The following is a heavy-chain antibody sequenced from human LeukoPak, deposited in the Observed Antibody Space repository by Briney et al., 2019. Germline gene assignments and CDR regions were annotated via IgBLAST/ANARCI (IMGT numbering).Heavy chain of an antibody. V-gene: IGHV4-38-2*02. Sequence: SETLSLTCTVSGYSISTGYYWDWIRQPPGKGLEWIGTFYHGGSTYYNPSLKSRVTISVDTSKNQFSLKLSSVTAADTAVYYCARFGTSLRELRYFDWLLSSSTDAFDIWGQGTMVTVSS. CDR1: GYSISTGYY. CDR3: ARFGTSLRELRYFDWLLSSSTDAFDI. J-gene: IGHJ3*02. CDR2: FYHGGST. D-gene: IGHD3-9*01.